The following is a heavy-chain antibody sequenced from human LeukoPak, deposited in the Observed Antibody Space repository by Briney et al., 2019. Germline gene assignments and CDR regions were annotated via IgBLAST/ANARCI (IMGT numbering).Heavy chain of an antibody. D-gene: IGHD4-17*01. V-gene: IGHV3-30-3*01. J-gene: IGHJ4*02. Sequence: GRSLRLSCAASGFTFSSYAMHWVRQAPGKGLEWVAVISYDGSNKYYADSVKGRFTISRDNSKNTLYLQMNSLRAEDTAVYYCASPVTTGSFDYWGQGTLVTVSS. CDR3: ASPVTTGSFDY. CDR1: GFTFSSYA. CDR2: ISYDGSNK.